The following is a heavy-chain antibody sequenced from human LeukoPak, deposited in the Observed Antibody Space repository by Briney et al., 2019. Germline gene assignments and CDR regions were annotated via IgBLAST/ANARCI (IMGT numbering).Heavy chain of an antibody. J-gene: IGHJ3*02. CDR2: ISWNSGSI. D-gene: IGHD3-3*01. CDR1: GFTFDDYA. CDR3: AKDLYRGFWSGYWDAFDI. Sequence: GGSLRLSCAASGFTFDDYAMHWVRQAPGKGPEWVSGISWNSGSIGYADSVKGRFTISRDNAKNSLYLQMNSLRAEDTALYYCAKDLYRGFWSGYWDAFDIWGQGTMVTVSS. V-gene: IGHV3-9*01.